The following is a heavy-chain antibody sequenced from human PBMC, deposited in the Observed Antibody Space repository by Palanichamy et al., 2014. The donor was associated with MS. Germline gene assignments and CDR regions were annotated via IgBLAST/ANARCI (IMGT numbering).Heavy chain of an antibody. J-gene: IGHJ4*02. CDR2: INNSGGNT. V-gene: IGHV3-23*04. Sequence: EVHLVESGGGLVQPGGSLRLSCVGSGFTFSAYAMTWVRQAPGKRSYWVSRINNSGGNTKYADSVKGRFTVSRDNAKNTLFLQMSSLRVEDTAVYYCAKSVGAYDDYDHWGPGTLVTVSS. D-gene: IGHD3-22*01. CDR3: AKSVGAYDDYDH. CDR1: GFTFSAYA.